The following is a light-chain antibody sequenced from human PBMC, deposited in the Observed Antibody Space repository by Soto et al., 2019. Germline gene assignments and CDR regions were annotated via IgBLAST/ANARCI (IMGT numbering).Light chain of an antibody. CDR2: GAS. CDR1: QSLTSS. V-gene: IGKV3-15*01. Sequence: EIVMTQSPDTLSVSPGERVTLSCRASQSLTSSLAWYQQKPGQAPRLLIYGASTRATGTPARFSGSGSGTEFPLTISSLQSEDFAVYYCQQYNNWPDTYTFGQGTKLEIK. CDR3: QQYNNWPDTYT. J-gene: IGKJ2*01.